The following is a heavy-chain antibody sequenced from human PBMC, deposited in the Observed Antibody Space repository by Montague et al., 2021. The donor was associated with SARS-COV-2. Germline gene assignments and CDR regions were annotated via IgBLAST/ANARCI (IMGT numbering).Heavy chain of an antibody. CDR1: GGSISSGGYY. Sequence: TLSLTCTVSGGSISSGGYYWSWIRQHPGKGLEWIGYIYYSGSTYYNPSLKSRVTISVDTSKNQFSLKLSSVTAADTAVYDCARTPAVCVVVVRAARGRLDYWGQGTLVTVSS. J-gene: IGHJ4*02. CDR2: IYYSGST. V-gene: IGHV4-31*03. CDR3: ARTPAVCVVVVRAARGRLDY. D-gene: IGHD2-2*01.